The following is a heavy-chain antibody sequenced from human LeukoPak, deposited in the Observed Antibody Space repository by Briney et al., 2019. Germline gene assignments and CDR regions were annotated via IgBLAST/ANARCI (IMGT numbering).Heavy chain of an antibody. CDR1: GFTFSSYS. D-gene: IGHD3-22*01. CDR3: ARRASSGYYYTPFDY. J-gene: IGHJ4*02. CDR2: ISSSSSYI. V-gene: IGHV3-21*01. Sequence: PGGSLRLSCAASGFTFSSYSMNWVRQAPGKGLEWVSSISSSSSYIYCADSVKGRFTISRDNAKNSLYLQMNSLRAEDTAVYYCARRASSGYYYTPFDYWGQGTLVTVSS.